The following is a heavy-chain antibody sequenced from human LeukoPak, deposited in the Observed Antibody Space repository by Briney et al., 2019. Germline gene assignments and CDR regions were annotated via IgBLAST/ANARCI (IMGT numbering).Heavy chain of an antibody. D-gene: IGHD2-2*01. J-gene: IGHJ4*02. CDR3: ARVWGRYCSSTSCSNDY. V-gene: IGHV1-2*06. CDR2: INPNSGGT. CDR1: GYTFTGYY. Sequence: ASVKVSCKASGYTFTGYYMHWVRQAPGQGLEWMGRINPNSGGTNYAQKFQGRVTITRDKSINTAYMELRRLRSDDTAVHYCARVWGRYCSSTSCSNDYWGQGTLVTVSS.